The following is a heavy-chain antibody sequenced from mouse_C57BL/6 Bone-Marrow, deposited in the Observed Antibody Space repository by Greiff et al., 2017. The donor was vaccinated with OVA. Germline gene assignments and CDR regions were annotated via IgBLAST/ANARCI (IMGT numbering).Heavy chain of an antibody. D-gene: IGHD2-1*01. CDR1: GFTFSSYA. CDR3: TRDGGNYPYYYAMDY. CDR2: ISSGGDYI. J-gene: IGHJ4*01. Sequence: EVKLVESGEGLVKPGGSLKLSCAASGFTFSSYAMSWVRQTPEKRLEWVASISSGGDYIYYADTVKGRFTIYRDNDRNTLYLQMSSLKSEDTAMYYCTRDGGNYPYYYAMDYWGQGTSVTVSS. V-gene: IGHV5-9-1*02.